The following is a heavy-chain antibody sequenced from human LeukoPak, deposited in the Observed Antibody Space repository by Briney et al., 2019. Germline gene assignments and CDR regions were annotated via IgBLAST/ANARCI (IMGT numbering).Heavy chain of an antibody. V-gene: IGHV3-74*01. CDR2: INPGGSSI. CDR3: ARSNQADDY. D-gene: IGHD1-14*01. CDR1: GFTLSPYT. J-gene: IGHJ4*02. Sequence: GGSLRLSCAASGFTLSPYTMHWFRQPPGKGLVWAARINPGGSSITYADSVKGRFTISRDNAKNTLYLQMDSLRAEDTGVYYCARSNQADDYWGQGTLVTVSS.